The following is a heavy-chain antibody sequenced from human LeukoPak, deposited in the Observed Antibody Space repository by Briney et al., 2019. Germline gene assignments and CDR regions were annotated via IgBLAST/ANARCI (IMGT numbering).Heavy chain of an antibody. CDR2: ISYSGST. J-gene: IGHJ2*01. CDR3: ARKSSRGGFNGYDFWYFDL. Sequence: PSETLSLTCTVSGGSISSYFWSWLRQPPGKRLEWIGYISYSGSTDYNPSLKRGVTLSVDTSKKRLALKWSSVTAADTAVYYCARKSSRGGFNGYDFWYFDLWGRGTLVTVSS. V-gene: IGHV4-59*08. CDR1: GGSISSYF. D-gene: IGHD5-12*01.